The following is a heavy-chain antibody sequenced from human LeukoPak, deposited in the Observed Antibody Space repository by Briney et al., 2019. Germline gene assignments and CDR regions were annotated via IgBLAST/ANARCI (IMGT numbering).Heavy chain of an antibody. CDR1: GYTITSYG. Sequence: ASVKVSCKASGYTITSYGISWVRQAPGQGLEWMXXXXAYNGNTNYAQKLQGRVTMTTDTSTSTAYMELRSLRSDDTAVYYCARFFEKSDTAMVTPLDYWGQGTLVTVSS. CDR2: XXAYNGNT. J-gene: IGHJ4*02. CDR3: ARFFEKSDTAMVTPLDY. V-gene: IGHV1-18*04. D-gene: IGHD5-18*01.